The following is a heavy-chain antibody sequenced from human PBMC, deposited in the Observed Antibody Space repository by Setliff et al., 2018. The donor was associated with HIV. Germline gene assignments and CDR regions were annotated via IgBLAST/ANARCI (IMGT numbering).Heavy chain of an antibody. V-gene: IGHV1-69*05. CDR3: ARESACSSTSCPKVLDY. D-gene: IGHD2-2*01. CDR2: TIPMFGTA. J-gene: IGHJ4*02. Sequence: GASVKVSCKASGGTFGIYGISWVRQAPGQGLEWMGGTIPMFGTANYAQKFQGRVTTTTDESTNTGYMELSSLRSEDTAVYYCARESACSSTSCPKVLDYWGQGTLVTVSS. CDR1: GGTFGIYG.